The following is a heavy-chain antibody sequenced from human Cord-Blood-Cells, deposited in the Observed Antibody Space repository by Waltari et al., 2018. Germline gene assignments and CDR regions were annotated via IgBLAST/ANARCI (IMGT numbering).Heavy chain of an antibody. Sequence: EVQLVESGGGLVKPGGSLRLSFAASGFTFSSYSMNLVRQAPGKGLEWVSSISSSSSYIYYADSVKGRFTISRDNAKNSLYLQMNSLRAEDTAVYYCARGASSAGSSSWFDPWGQGTLVTVSS. CDR2: ISSSSSYI. D-gene: IGHD6-6*01. V-gene: IGHV3-21*01. J-gene: IGHJ5*02. CDR3: ARGASSAGSSSWFDP. CDR1: GFTFSSYS.